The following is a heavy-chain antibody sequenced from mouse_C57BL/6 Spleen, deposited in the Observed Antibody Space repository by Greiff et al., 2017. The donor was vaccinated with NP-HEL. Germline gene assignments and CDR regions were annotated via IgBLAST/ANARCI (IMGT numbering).Heavy chain of an antibody. CDR1: GYTFTSYW. D-gene: IGHD1-1*01. CDR2: IYPGSGST. CDR3: ARSGYYGSIYVWYFDV. V-gene: IGHV1-55*01. J-gene: IGHJ1*03. Sequence: QVQLQQPGAELVKPGASVKMSCKASGYTFTSYWITWVKQRPGQGLEWIGDIYPGSGSTNYNEKFKSKATLTVDTSSSTAYMQLSSLTSEDSAVYYCARSGYYGSIYVWYFDVWGTGTTVTVSS.